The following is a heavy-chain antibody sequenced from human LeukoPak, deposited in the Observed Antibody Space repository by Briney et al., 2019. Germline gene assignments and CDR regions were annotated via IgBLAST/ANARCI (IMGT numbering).Heavy chain of an antibody. Sequence: SETLSLTCTVSGGSISSSSYYWGWIRQPPGKGLEWIGSIYYSGSTYYNPSLKSRVTISVDTSKNQFSLKLSSVTAADTAVYYCASTVGGYSYTWGQGTLVTVSS. CDR2: IYYSGST. V-gene: IGHV4-39*07. CDR1: GGSISSSSYY. D-gene: IGHD5-18*01. CDR3: ASTVGGYSYT. J-gene: IGHJ4*02.